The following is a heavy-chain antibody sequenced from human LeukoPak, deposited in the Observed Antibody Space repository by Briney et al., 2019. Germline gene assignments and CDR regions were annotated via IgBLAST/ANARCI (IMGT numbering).Heavy chain of an antibody. J-gene: IGHJ4*02. CDR3: ARGASHNYSDSSEVSRY. V-gene: IGHV1-69*01. CDR2: IIPIFGTA. D-gene: IGHD3-22*01. Sequence: GSSVKVSCKASGGTFSSHAISWVRQAPGQGLEWMGGIIPIFGTANYPQKFQGRVTITADESTSTAYMELSSLRSEDTAVYYCARGASHNYSDSSEVSRYWGQGTPVTASS. CDR1: GGTFSSHA.